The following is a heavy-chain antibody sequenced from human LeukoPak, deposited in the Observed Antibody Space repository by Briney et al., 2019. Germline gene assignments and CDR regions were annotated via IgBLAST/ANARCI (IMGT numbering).Heavy chain of an antibody. V-gene: IGHV3-23*01. CDR3: AKSTRFLSRLGELSLYY. J-gene: IGHJ4*02. CDR2: ISGSGGST. CDR1: GFTFSSYA. Sequence: GGSLRLSCAASGFTFSSYAMSWVRQTPGKGLEWVSAISGSGGSTYYADSVKGRFTISRDNSKNTLYLQMNSLRAEDTAVYYCAKSTRFLSRLGELSLYYWGQGTLVTVSS. D-gene: IGHD3-16*02.